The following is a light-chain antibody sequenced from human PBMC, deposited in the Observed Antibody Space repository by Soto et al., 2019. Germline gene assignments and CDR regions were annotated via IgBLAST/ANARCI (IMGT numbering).Light chain of an antibody. J-gene: IGKJ1*01. CDR1: QSLLYSNGYNY. Sequence: DIVLTQSPLSLPVTPGEPASITCRSSQSLLYSNGYNYLDWYLQKPGQSPQLLIYLVSNRASGVTYGFSGSGSGTHFTLTISRVEAGDLGVYYCMQPRLTPWTFGQGTKVEIK. CDR2: LVS. CDR3: MQPRLTPWT. V-gene: IGKV2-28*01.